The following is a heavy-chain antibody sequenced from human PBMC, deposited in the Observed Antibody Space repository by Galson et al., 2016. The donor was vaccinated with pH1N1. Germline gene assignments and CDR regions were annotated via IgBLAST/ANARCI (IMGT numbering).Heavy chain of an antibody. D-gene: IGHD4-17*01. CDR2: IDPRVGST. Sequence: SVKVSCKASGYTFTSYYIHWVRQAPGQGLEWLGVIDPRVGSTSYAQKFQGRVTMTSDTSTNTVSMELSSLKSDDTAVYYCARVLRTTVFDYWGQGTLVTVSS. CDR3: ARVLRTTVFDY. J-gene: IGHJ4*02. CDR1: GYTFTSYY. V-gene: IGHV1-46*01.